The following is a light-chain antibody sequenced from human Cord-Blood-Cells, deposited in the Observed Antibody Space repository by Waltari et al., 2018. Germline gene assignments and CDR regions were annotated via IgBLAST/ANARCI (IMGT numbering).Light chain of an antibody. CDR3: CSYAGSSTFYV. J-gene: IGLJ1*01. CDR1: SSDVGSYHL. CDR2: EGS. Sequence: QPALTHPASVSGSPGQSITIPCTGTSSDVGSYHLVSWYQHHTGKAPKLMIYEGSKRPSGVSNRFSGSKSGNTASLTISGLQAEDEADYYCCSYAGSSTFYVFGTGTKVTVL. V-gene: IGLV2-23*01.